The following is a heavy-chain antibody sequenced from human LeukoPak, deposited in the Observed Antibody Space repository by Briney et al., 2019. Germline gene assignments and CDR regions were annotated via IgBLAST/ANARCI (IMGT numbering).Heavy chain of an antibody. CDR1: GYSFTSYW. D-gene: IGHD3-22*01. J-gene: IGHJ6*02. CDR3: AAEGYYYDSSGYYPEYYYYGMDV. V-gene: IGHV5-10-1*01. CDR2: IDPSDSYT. Sequence: GESLKISCKGSGYSFTSYWISWVRQMPGKGLEGMGRIDPSDSYTNYSPSFQGHVTISADKSISTAYLQWSSLKASDTAMYYCAAEGYYYDSSGYYPEYYYYGMDVWGQGTTVTVSS.